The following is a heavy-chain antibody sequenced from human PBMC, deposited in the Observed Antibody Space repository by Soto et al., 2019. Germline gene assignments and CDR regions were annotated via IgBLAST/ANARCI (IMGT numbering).Heavy chain of an antibody. CDR3: AKDISLGELSAPDH. J-gene: IGHJ4*02. Sequence: VQLVESGGGLVQPGRSLRLSCVASGFTFDDYAMHWVRQAPGKGLEGVSGMSWNRGSIVYADSVKGRFTISRDNAKNSLYLQMNSLRPEDSALYYCAKDISLGELSAPDHWGQGTLVTVSS. CDR1: GFTFDDYA. CDR2: MSWNRGSI. D-gene: IGHD3-16*02. V-gene: IGHV3-9*01.